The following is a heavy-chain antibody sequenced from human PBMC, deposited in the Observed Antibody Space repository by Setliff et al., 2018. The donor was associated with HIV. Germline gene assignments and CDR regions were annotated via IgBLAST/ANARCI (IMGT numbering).Heavy chain of an antibody. Sequence: PSETLSLTCTVSGYSIRIDYYWGWIRQSPGKGLEWIGYIYYSGTTNYNPSLKSRVTISVDTSQNQFSLKLSSVTAADTAIYYCARRIYGNNPYFDYWSQGTLVTVSS. V-gene: IGHV4-38-2*02. CDR3: ARRIYGNNPYFDY. J-gene: IGHJ4*02. CDR2: IYYSGTT. D-gene: IGHD4-17*01. CDR1: GYSIRIDYY.